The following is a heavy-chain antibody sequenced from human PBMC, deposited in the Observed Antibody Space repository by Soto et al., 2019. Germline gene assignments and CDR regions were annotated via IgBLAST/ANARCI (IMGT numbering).Heavy chain of an antibody. V-gene: IGHV4-4*02. CDR3: ARTSTSGTRSDY. CDR2: VYHNGST. D-gene: IGHD1-1*01. J-gene: IGHJ4*02. CDR1: GGSISTSNW. Sequence: QVQLQESGPGLVKPSGTLSLTCAVSGGSISTSNWWTWVRQPPGKGLEWIGEVYHNGSTNYNPSFKSRVAMSVDKSKNQFSLKLNSVTAAYTALYYCARTSTSGTRSDYWGQGSLVTVSS.